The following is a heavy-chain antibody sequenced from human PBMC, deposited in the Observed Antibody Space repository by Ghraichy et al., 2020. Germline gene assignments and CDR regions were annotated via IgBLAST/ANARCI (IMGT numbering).Heavy chain of an antibody. Sequence: GGSLRLSCAASGFTFSSYWISWVRQAPAKGLEWVANIKEDGSDEYYVDSVKGRFTISRDNAKNPLYLQMNSLRVEDTAVYYCARDSYSRTSDYWGQGTLVTVSS. CDR1: GFTFSSYW. J-gene: IGHJ4*02. D-gene: IGHD5-18*01. V-gene: IGHV3-7*01. CDR3: ARDSYSRTSDY. CDR2: IKEDGSDE.